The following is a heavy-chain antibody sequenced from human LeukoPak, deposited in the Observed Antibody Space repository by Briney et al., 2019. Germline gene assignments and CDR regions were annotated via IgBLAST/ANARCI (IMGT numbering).Heavy chain of an antibody. D-gene: IGHD2-15*01. CDR2: IIPSGGGT. CDR1: GYTFNSQH. J-gene: IGHJ3*02. CDR3: ARDRAGGSLDAFDI. V-gene: IGHV1-46*02. Sequence: GASVKVSCKASGYTFNSQHIHWVRQAPGQGVEWMGIIIPSGGGTNYAQKFQGRVTMTRDTSISTAYMELSRLRSDDTAVYYCARDRAGGSLDAFDIWGQGTMVTVSS.